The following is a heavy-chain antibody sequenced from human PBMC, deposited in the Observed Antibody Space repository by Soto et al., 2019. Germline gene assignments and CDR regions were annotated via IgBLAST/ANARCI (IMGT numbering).Heavy chain of an antibody. CDR2: ISGSGNRA. CDR3: ARKTGGYYDSSRYPFDT. CDR1: GFNFTLHA. D-gene: IGHD3-22*01. J-gene: IGHJ5*02. Sequence: EVQLLESGGGLVQPGGSLGLSCAVSGFNFTLHAMTWVRQPPGKGLQWVSSISGSGNRAYYEDSVKGRCIVSRANSKNSRYLKMNSLRADDTALYYCARKTGGYYDSSRYPFDTWGQGTLVTASS. V-gene: IGHV3-23*01.